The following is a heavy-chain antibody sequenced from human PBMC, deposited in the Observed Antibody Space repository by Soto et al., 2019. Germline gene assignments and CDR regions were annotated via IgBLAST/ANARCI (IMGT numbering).Heavy chain of an antibody. CDR1: GVSLSTNGVS. D-gene: IGHD2-2*01. CDR3: THSILVVPTTWNAFDL. CDR2: IYWDDDK. J-gene: IGHJ3*01. V-gene: IGHV2-5*02. Sequence: QITLKESGPTLVKPTQTLTLTCTFSGVSLSTNGVSVGWIRQPPGKALEWLALIYWDDDKRYSPSLKSRLIITKDTSKNQVVLVMTNMDPLDTATYYCTHSILVVPTTWNAFDLWGQGTMVTVSS.